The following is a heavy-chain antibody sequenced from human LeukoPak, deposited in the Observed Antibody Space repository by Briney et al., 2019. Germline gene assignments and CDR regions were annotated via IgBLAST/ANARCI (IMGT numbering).Heavy chain of an antibody. CDR3: ARDYDDTSGWYVGF. Sequence: GGSLRLSCAASGFTFSSYAMSWVRQAPGKGLEWVSAISGSGGSTYYADSVKGRFTISRDNSKNTLSMYMSSLRAEDTAVYYCARDYDDTSGWYVGFWGQGTLVTVSS. CDR2: ISGSGGST. V-gene: IGHV3-23*01. CDR1: GFTFSSYA. J-gene: IGHJ4*02. D-gene: IGHD6-19*01.